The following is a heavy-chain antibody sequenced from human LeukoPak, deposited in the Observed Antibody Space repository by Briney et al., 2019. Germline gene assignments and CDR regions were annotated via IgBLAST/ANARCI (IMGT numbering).Heavy chain of an antibody. Sequence: GGSLRLSCVASGLNFYDSAMHWVRQAPGKGLEWVSLISADGGSTFSADSVKGRFSISRDNSKNSLYLQMNSLRSEDTAMYYCAKESEKFDYWGQGTLVAVSS. CDR3: AKESEKFDY. CDR1: GLNFYDSA. J-gene: IGHJ4*02. CDR2: ISADGGST. V-gene: IGHV3-43*02.